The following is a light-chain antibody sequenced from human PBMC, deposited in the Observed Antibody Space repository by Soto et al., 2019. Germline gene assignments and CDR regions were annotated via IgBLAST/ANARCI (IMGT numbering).Light chain of an antibody. CDR1: SSDVGGYNY. Sequence: QSALTQPASVSVSPGQSITISCTGTSSDVGGYNYVSWYQQHPGKAPKLMMYDVSNRPSGVSNRFSGSKSGNTASLTLSGLQAEDEADYYCSAYTSSSTYYVFGTGTKLTVL. CDR2: DVS. V-gene: IGLV2-14*01. J-gene: IGLJ1*01. CDR3: SAYTSSSTYYV.